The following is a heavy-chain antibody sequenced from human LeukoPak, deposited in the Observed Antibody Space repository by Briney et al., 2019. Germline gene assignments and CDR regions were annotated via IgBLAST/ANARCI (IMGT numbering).Heavy chain of an antibody. CDR2: ISGGGGKT. CDR3: AKGAAAGNYFDY. V-gene: IGHV3-23*01. Sequence: GGSLRLSCAASGFTFSSYAMTWVRQAPGKGLEWVSAISGGGGKTYYADSVTGRFSISRDNSKNTLYLQMNSLRAEDTAVYYCAKGAAAGNYFDYWGQGTLVTVSS. CDR1: GFTFSSYA. J-gene: IGHJ4*02. D-gene: IGHD6-13*01.